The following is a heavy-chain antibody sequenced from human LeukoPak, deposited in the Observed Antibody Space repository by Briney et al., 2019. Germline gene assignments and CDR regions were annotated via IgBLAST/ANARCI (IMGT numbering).Heavy chain of an antibody. CDR3: AHYYDFWSGYYGNYYMDV. CDR2: ISYDGSNK. CDR1: GFTFSSYG. D-gene: IGHD3-3*01. Sequence: KPGRSLRLSCAASGFTFSSYGMHWVRQAPGKGLEWVAVISYDGSNKYYADSVKGRFTISRDNSKNTLYLQMNSLRAEDTAVYYCAHYYDFWSGYYGNYYMDVWGKGTTVTVSS. J-gene: IGHJ6*03. V-gene: IGHV3-30*03.